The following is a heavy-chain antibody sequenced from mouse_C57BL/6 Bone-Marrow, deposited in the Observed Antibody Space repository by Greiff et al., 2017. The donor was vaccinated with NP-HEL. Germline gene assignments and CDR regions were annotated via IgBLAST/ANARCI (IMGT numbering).Heavy chain of an antibody. J-gene: IGHJ3*01. D-gene: IGHD2-4*01. CDR1: GYSITSGYD. CDR3: ARDRGLRLFAY. Sequence: VQLQQSGPGMVKPSQSLSLTCTVTGYSITSGYDWHWIRHFPGNKLEWMGYISYSGSTNYNPSLKSRISITHDTSKNHFFLKLNSVTTEDTATYYCARDRGLRLFAYWGQGTLVTVSA. CDR2: ISYSGST. V-gene: IGHV3-1*01.